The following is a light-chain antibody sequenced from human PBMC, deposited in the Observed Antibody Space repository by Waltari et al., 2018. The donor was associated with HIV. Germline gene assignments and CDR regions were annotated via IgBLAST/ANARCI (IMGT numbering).Light chain of an antibody. V-gene: IGLV2-8*01. J-gene: IGLJ1*01. Sequence: QSALTQPPSASGSPGQSVTISCTGTSSDVGGYKYVSWYQQHPGKAPKLMIYEVSKRPSGVPDRFSGSKSGNTASLTVSGLQAEDEADYYCSSDAGSNNLVFGTGTKVTVL. CDR3: SSDAGSNNLV. CDR1: SSDVGGYKY. CDR2: EVS.